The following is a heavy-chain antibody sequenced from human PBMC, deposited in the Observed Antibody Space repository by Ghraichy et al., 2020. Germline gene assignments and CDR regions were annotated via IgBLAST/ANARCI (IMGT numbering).Heavy chain of an antibody. CDR2: INPNSGGT. Sequence: ASVKVSCKASGYTFTGYYMHWVRQAPGQGLEWMGWINPNSGGTNYAQKFQGRVTMTRDTSISTAYMELSRLRSDDTAVYYCARDGGTPGPRLDPDWYFDLWGRGTLVTVSS. J-gene: IGHJ2*01. CDR3: ARDGGTPGPRLDPDWYFDL. CDR1: GYTFTGYY. V-gene: IGHV1-2*02. D-gene: IGHD3-16*01.